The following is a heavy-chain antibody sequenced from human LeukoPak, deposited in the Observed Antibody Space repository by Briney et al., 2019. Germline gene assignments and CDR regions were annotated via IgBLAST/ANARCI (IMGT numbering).Heavy chain of an antibody. Sequence: PSETLSLTCTVSGGSISSYYWSWIRQPPGKGLEWIGYIYYSGSTNYNPSLKSRVTISVDTSKNQFSLKLSSVTAADTAVYYCARTGSGYPYYYYMDVWGKGTTVTVSS. J-gene: IGHJ6*03. V-gene: IGHV4-59*01. CDR3: ARTGSGYPYYYYMDV. D-gene: IGHD3-22*01. CDR1: GGSISSYY. CDR2: IYYSGST.